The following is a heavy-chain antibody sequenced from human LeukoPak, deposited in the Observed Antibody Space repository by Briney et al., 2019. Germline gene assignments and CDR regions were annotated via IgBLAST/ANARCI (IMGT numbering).Heavy chain of an antibody. CDR1: GFTLRNYD. J-gene: IGHJ6*02. D-gene: IGHD6-6*01. V-gene: IGHV3-13*01. Sequence: GGSLRLSCTASGFTLRNYDMHWVRQTTEKGLEWVSGIGTEGDTFYPDAVKGRFTISRDNAKNSLYLQMNSLRAEDTAVYYCARSQCCSSTYYGMDVWGQGTTVTVSS. CDR3: ARSQCCSSTYYGMDV. CDR2: IGTEGDT.